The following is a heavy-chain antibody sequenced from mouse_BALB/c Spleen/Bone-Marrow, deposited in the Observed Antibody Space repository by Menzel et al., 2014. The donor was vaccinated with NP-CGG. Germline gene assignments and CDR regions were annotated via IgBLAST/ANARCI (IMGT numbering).Heavy chain of an antibody. V-gene: IGHV1S22*01. J-gene: IGHJ4*01. CDR1: GYTFTSYW. Sequence: GSELVRPGASVKLSCKASGYTFTSYWMHWVEQRPGQGLEWIGNIYPGSGSTNYDEKFKSKATLTVDTSSSTAYMQLSSLTSEDSAVYYCTRSLVRRDHYYAMDYWGQGTSVTVSS. D-gene: IGHD2-14*01. CDR3: TRSLVRRDHYYAMDY. CDR2: IYPGSGST.